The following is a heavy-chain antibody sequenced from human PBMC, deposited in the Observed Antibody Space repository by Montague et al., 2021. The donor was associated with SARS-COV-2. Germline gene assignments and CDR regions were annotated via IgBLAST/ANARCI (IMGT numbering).Heavy chain of an antibody. J-gene: IGHJ6*02. D-gene: IGHD3-9*01. CDR2: IYYSGST. Sequence: TLSLTCTVSGGSISSSSYYWGWIRQPPGKGLEWIGSIYYSGSTYYNPSLKSRVTISVDTSKNQFSLKLSSVTAADTAVYYCARQPVLRYFDWLSAAYGMDVWGQGTTVTVSS. CDR3: ARQPVLRYFDWLSAAYGMDV. CDR1: GGSISSSSYY. V-gene: IGHV4-39*01.